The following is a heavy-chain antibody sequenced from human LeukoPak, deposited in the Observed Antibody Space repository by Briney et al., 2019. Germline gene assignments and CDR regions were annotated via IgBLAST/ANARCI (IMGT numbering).Heavy chain of an antibody. J-gene: IGHJ6*02. CDR3: AKDTLAFRGGWSLMDV. Sequence: GGSLRLSCAGSGFTFSNYGMHWVRQAPGKGLEWVVVISYDGSNKDYADSVKGRFTTSRDNSKNTLYLQMNSLRTEDTAVYYCAKDTLAFRGGWSLMDVWGQGTTVTVSS. D-gene: IGHD6-19*01. CDR2: ISYDGSNK. CDR1: GFTFSNYG. V-gene: IGHV3-30*18.